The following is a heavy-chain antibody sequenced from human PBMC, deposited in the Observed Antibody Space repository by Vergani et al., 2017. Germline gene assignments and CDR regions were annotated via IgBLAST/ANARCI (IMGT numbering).Heavy chain of an antibody. CDR3: ARGGPDDYGDYVEEVXFDY. V-gene: IGHV4-31*01. D-gene: IGHD4-17*01. Sequence: QVQLQESGPGLVKPSQTLSLTCTVSGGSISSGGYYWSWIRQHPGKGLGWIGYIYYSGSPYYNPSPTSLVTISVDTSKNQFSLKLSSVTAADTAVYYWARGGPDDYGDYVEEVXFDYWGQGTLVTVSS. CDR1: GGSISSGGYY. J-gene: IGHJ4*02. CDR2: IYYSGSP.